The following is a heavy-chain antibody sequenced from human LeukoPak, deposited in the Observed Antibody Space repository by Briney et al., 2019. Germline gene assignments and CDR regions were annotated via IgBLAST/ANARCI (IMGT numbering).Heavy chain of an antibody. CDR2: IIPIFGIA. J-gene: IGHJ4*02. CDR3: ARDRTSTPWLFDY. V-gene: IGHV1-69*04. D-gene: IGHD2/OR15-2a*01. Sequence: SVRVSCKASGGTFSSYAISWVRQAPGQGLEWMGRIIPIFGIANYAQKFQGRVTITADKSTSTAYMELSSLRSEDTAVYYCARDRTSTPWLFDYWGQGTLVTVSS. CDR1: GGTFSSYA.